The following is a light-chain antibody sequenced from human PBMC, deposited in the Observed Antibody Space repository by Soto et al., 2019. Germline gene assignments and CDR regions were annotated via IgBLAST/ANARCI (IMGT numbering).Light chain of an antibody. J-gene: IGLJ3*02. CDR1: SSNIGAGYD. V-gene: IGLV1-40*01. CDR3: QSYDSSLSGWV. CDR2: GNS. Sequence: QSALTQPPSVSGAPGQRVTISCTGSSSNIGAGYDVHWYQQLPGTAPKLLIYGNSNRPSGVPDRFSGSKSGTSASLAITGRQAEDEADYYGQSYDSSLSGWVFGGGTKLTVL.